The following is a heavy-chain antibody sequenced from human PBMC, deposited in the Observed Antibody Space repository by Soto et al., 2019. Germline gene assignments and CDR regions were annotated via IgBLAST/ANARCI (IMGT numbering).Heavy chain of an antibody. CDR1: GFTFSSYG. Sequence: QVQLVESGGGVVQPGRSLRLSCSASGFTFSSYGMHWVRQAPGKGLEWVAVIWYDGSNKYYADSVKGRFTISRDNSKNTRYLQMNSLRAEDTAVYYCARRAGYSSGWYRDDAFDIWGQGTMVTVSS. CDR3: ARRAGYSSGWYRDDAFDI. J-gene: IGHJ3*02. V-gene: IGHV3-33*01. D-gene: IGHD6-19*01. CDR2: IWYDGSNK.